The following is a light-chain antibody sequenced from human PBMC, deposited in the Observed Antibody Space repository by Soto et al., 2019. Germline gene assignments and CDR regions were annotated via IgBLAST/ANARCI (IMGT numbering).Light chain of an antibody. CDR3: QQYNNWPPEYT. CDR1: QSVSSN. J-gene: IGKJ2*01. Sequence: ELVMTQSPATLSASPGERATLSCRASQSVSSNLAWYQQKPGQAPRLLIYGASTSNTGIPARFSGSGSGTEFTLTISNLQSEDFEVFHCQQYNNWPPEYTFGQGTKLEIK. CDR2: GAS. V-gene: IGKV3-15*01.